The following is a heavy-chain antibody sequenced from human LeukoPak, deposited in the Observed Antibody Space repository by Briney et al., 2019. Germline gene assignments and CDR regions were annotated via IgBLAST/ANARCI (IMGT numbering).Heavy chain of an antibody. CDR1: GGSISSYY. Sequence: SETLSLTCTVSGGSISSYYWSWIRQPPGKGLEWIGYIYYSGSTNYNPSLKSRVTISVDTSKNQFSLKLSSVTAADTAVYYCARGLRRGPSDAFDIWGQGTMVTVSS. CDR3: ARGLRRGPSDAFDI. CDR2: IYYSGST. V-gene: IGHV4-59*01. D-gene: IGHD5-12*01. J-gene: IGHJ3*02.